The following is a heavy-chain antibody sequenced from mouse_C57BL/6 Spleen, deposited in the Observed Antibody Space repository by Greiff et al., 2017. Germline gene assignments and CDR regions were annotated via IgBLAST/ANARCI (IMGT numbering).Heavy chain of an antibody. Sequence: EVKVVESGGGLVKPGGSLKLSCAASGFTFSSYTMSWVRQTPEKRLEWVATISGGGGNTYYPDSVKGRFTISRDNAKNTLYLQMSSLRSEDTALYYWARQRVTTVVAWYFDVWGTGTTVTVSS. CDR3: ARQRVTTVVAWYFDV. CDR1: GFTFSSYT. CDR2: ISGGGGNT. J-gene: IGHJ1*03. V-gene: IGHV5-9*01. D-gene: IGHD1-1*01.